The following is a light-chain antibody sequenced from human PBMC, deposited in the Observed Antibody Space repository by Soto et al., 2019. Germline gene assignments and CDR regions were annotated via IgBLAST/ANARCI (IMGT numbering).Light chain of an antibody. V-gene: IGKV1-5*01. CDR1: QSISNW. CDR2: DAS. J-gene: IGKJ1*01. Sequence: DIQMTQSPSTLSASVGDRVTITCRASQSISNWLAWYQQKPGKAPKLLIYDASSLESGVPSRFSGSGSGTEFTLTISSLQPDDFATYYCQQYNSYLSTFGQGTKVEIK. CDR3: QQYNSYLST.